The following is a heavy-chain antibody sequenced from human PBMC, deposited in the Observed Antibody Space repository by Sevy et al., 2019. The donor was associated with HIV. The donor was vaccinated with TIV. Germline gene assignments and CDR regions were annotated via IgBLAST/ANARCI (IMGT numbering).Heavy chain of an antibody. CDR1: GFTFSSYS. J-gene: IGHJ3*02. Sequence: GGSLRLSCAASGFTFSSYSMNWVRQAPGKGLEWVSSISSSSSYIYYADSVKGRFTISRDNAKNSLYLQINSLRAEDTAVYYCARDIYDSSGYGTSDAFDIWGQGTMVTVSS. CDR2: ISSSSSYI. CDR3: ARDIYDSSGYGTSDAFDI. D-gene: IGHD3-22*01. V-gene: IGHV3-21*01.